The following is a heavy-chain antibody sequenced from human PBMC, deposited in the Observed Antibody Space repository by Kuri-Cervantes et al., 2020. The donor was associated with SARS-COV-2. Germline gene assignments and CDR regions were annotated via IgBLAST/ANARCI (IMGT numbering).Heavy chain of an antibody. CDR1: GFTFRSYD. Sequence: GESLKISCAASGFTFRSYDMHWFRQATGKGLEWVSAIGTAGDTYYPGPVKGRFTISRDNAKNTLYLQMNSLRAEDTAVYYCARDRYDFWSGLGYYYYGMDVWGQGTTVTVSS. CDR2: IGTAGDT. J-gene: IGHJ6*02. V-gene: IGHV3-13*04. CDR3: ARDRYDFWSGLGYYYYGMDV. D-gene: IGHD3-3*01.